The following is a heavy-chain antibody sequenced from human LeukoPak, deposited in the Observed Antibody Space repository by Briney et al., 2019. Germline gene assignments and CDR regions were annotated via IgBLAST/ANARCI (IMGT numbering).Heavy chain of an antibody. Sequence: SETLSLTCTVSGGSISSYYWSWIREPPGKGLEWIGYIYYSGSTNYNPSLKSRVTISVDTPKNQFSLKLSSVTAADTAVYYCARVAYGYSSGWYLDYWGQGTLVTVSS. D-gene: IGHD6-19*01. V-gene: IGHV4-59*01. CDR1: GGSISSYY. J-gene: IGHJ4*02. CDR2: IYYSGST. CDR3: ARVAYGYSSGWYLDY.